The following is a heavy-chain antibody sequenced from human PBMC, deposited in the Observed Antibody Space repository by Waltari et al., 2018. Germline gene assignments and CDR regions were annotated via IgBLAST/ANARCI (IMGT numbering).Heavy chain of an antibody. J-gene: IGHJ5*02. CDR2: IYYSGRT. CDR1: GGSISSGDYY. Sequence: QVQLQESGPGLVKPSQTLSLTCTVSGGSISSGDYYWSWLRQPPWEGLELVGYIYYSGRTNYNRALKSRVTISVDKSKNQFPLKLSSVTAADTAVYFCARESNVDPNWFDPWGQGTLVTVSS. D-gene: IGHD4-4*01. V-gene: IGHV4-30-4*08. CDR3: ARESNVDPNWFDP.